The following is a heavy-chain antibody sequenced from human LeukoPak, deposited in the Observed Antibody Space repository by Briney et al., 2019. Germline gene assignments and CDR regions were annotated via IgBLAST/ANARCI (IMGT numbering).Heavy chain of an antibody. J-gene: IGHJ4*02. CDR1: GYTFTGYY. CDR2: INPNSGGT. V-gene: IGHV1-2*02. D-gene: IGHD3-10*01. Sequence: ASVKVSCKASGYTFTGYYMHWVRQAPGQGLEWMGWINPNSGGTNYAQKFQGRVTMTRDTSISTAYMELSRLRSDDTAVYYCARDKDGSGSYYMESDFDYWGQGTLVTVSS. CDR3: ARDKDGSGSYYMESDFDY.